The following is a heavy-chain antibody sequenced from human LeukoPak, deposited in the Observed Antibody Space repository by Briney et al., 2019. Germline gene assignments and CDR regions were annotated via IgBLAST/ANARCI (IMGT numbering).Heavy chain of an antibody. D-gene: IGHD3-10*01. J-gene: IGHJ6*03. V-gene: IGHV5-51*01. CDR1: GYSFTSYW. CDR2: IYPGDPAT. CDR3: ARHRRITMVRGVKPHYYYYYMDV. Sequence: GESLKISCKGSGYSFTSYWIGWVRQMPGKGLEWMGIIYPGDPATRYSPSLQGQVTISADKSISTAYLQWSSLKASDTAMYYCARHRRITMVRGVKPHYYYYYMDVWGKGTTVTVSS.